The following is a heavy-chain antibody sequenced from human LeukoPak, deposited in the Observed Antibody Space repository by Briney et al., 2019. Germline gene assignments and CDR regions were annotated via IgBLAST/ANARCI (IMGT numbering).Heavy chain of an antibody. J-gene: IGHJ4*02. CDR1: GFTFSNAW. D-gene: IGHD2-21*02. Sequence: GGSLRLSCAASGFTFSNAWMSWVRQAPGKGLEWVGRIKSKTDGGTTDYAAPVKGRFTISRDDSKNTLYLQMNSLKTEDTAVYYCTTQAYCGGDCYAPPGYWGQGTLVTVSS. V-gene: IGHV3-15*01. CDR3: TTQAYCGGDCYAPPGY. CDR2: IKSKTDGGTT.